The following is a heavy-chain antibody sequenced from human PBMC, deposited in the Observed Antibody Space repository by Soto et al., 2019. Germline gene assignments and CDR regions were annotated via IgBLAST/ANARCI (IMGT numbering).Heavy chain of an antibody. J-gene: IGHJ5*02. CDR2: ISYDGSNK. CDR3: AKAPGADFLICYYIDSHNWSDP. CDR1: GFTFSSYG. V-gene: IGHV3-30*18. Sequence: GGSLRLSCAASGFTFSSYGMHWVRQAPGKGLEWVAVISYDGSNKYYADSVKGRFTISRDNSKNTLYLQMNSLRAEDTAVYYCAKAPGADFLICYYIDSHNWSDPRGQGTLVTLSS. D-gene: IGHD3-3*01.